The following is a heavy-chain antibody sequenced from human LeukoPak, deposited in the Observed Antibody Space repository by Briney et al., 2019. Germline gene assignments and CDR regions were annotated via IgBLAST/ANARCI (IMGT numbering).Heavy chain of an antibody. J-gene: IGHJ5*02. D-gene: IGHD3-10*01. CDR3: ARQRQNYYGSGSYLFRGWFDP. V-gene: IGHV4-34*01. CDR2: INHSGST. CDR1: GFTFSNYA. Sequence: GSLRLSCAASGFTFSNYAMSWVRQPPGKGLEWIGEINHSGSTNYNPSLKSRVTISVDTSKNQFSLKLSSVTAADTAVYYCARQRQNYYGSGSYLFRGWFDPWGQGTLVTVSS.